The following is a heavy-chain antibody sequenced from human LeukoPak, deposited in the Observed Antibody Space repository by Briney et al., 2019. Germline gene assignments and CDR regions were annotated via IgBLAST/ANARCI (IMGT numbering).Heavy chain of an antibody. V-gene: IGHV4-59*01. J-gene: IGHJ5*02. D-gene: IGHD5-12*01. CDR2: IYYSGST. CDR3: ARVHSGYESGANWFDP. CDR1: GGSISSYY. Sequence: SETLSLTCTVPGGSISSYYWSWIRQPPGKGLEWIGYIYYSGSTNYNPSLKSRLTISVDTSKNQFSLKLSSVTAADTAVYYCARVHSGYESGANWFDPWGQGTLVTVSS.